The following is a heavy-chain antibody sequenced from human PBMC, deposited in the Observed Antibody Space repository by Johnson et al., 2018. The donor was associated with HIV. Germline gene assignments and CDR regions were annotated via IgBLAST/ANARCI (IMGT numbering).Heavy chain of an antibody. V-gene: IGHV3-7*01. CDR3: ARSLPYSSSVGFDI. J-gene: IGHJ3*02. Sequence: MLLVESGGGVVQPGGSLRLSCAASGFTFSSYWMSWVRQAPGKGLEWVANIKQDGSEKYYVDSVKGRFTISRDNAKNSLYLQMNSLRAEDTAVYYCARSLPYSSSVGFDIWGQGTMVTVSP. D-gene: IGHD6-6*01. CDR2: IKQDGSEK. CDR1: GFTFSSYW.